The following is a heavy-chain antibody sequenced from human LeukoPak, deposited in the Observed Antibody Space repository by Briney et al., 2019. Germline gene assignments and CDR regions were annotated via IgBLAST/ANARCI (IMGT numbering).Heavy chain of an antibody. CDR3: AKVVVPAAPSTPFDY. Sequence: PGASLRLSCAASGFTFSSYAMSWVRQAPGKGLEWVSSIRSSGSSTYYADSVKGRFTISRDNSKNTLCLQMNSLRAEDTATYYCAKVVVPAAPSTPFDYWAQEPLVTVS. J-gene: IGHJ4*02. D-gene: IGHD2-2*01. CDR1: GFTFSSYA. CDR2: IRSSGSST. V-gene: IGHV3-23*01.